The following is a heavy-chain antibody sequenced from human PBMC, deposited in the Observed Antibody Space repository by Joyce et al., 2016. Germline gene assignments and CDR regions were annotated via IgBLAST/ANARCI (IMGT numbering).Heavy chain of an antibody. Sequence: QVQLVESGGGVVQHGMSLRLSCAASGFTFSIYGMHWVRQAPGKGLEWVAVISYDGSNKHYRDSVKGRFTISRDNSKNTLYLQMNDLRAEDTAVYYCAKFFMSATPSPNDAFDIWGQGTMVTVSS. CDR2: ISYDGSNK. J-gene: IGHJ3*02. V-gene: IGHV3-30*18. D-gene: IGHD2-2*01. CDR3: AKFFMSATPSPNDAFDI. CDR1: GFTFSIYG.